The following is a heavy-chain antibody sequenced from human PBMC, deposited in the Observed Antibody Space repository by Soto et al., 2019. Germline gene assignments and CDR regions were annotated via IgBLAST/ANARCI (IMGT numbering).Heavy chain of an antibody. CDR3: ARGECGSCSDY. V-gene: IGHV3-11*01. CDR1: GFTFSDYY. CDR2: ISSRGSTI. Sequence: GGSLRLSCTASGFTFSDYYMRWIRQAPGKGLKWVSYISSRGSTIYYADSVKGRFNISRDNAKNSLYLQMNSLRAEDTAVYYCARGECGSCSDYWGQGTLVTVSS. D-gene: IGHD2-15*01. J-gene: IGHJ4*02.